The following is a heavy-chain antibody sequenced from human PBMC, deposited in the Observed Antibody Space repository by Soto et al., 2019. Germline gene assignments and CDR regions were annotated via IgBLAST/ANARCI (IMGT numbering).Heavy chain of an antibody. Sequence: SQTLSLTCAISGDSVSSNTASWNWIRQSPPRGLEWLGGTYFRSKWYNDYAVSVKSRIIINPDTSNNQFSLQLNSVTPEDTAVYFCAKGDNLGPKTGYAFDPWGQGIMVTVSS. CDR2: TYFRSKWYN. J-gene: IGHJ5*02. CDR3: AKGDNLGPKTGYAFDP. CDR1: GDSVSSNTAS. D-gene: IGHD5-12*01. V-gene: IGHV6-1*01.